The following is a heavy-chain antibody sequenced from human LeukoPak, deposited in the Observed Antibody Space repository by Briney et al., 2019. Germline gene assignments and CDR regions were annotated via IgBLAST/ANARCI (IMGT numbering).Heavy chain of an antibody. CDR1: GGSISSSSYY. J-gene: IGHJ4*02. CDR2: IYYSGST. Sequence: SETLSLTCTVSGGSISSSSYYWGWIRQPPGKGLEWIGSIYYSGSTYYNPSLKSRVTISVDTSKNQFSLKLSSVTAADTAVYYCARGMGATQGYYFDYWGQGTLVTVSS. CDR3: ARGMGATQGYYFDY. D-gene: IGHD1-26*01. V-gene: IGHV4-39*07.